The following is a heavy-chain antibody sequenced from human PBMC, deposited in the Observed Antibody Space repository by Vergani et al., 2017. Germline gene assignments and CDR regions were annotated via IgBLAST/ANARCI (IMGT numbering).Heavy chain of an antibody. D-gene: IGHD5-12*01. V-gene: IGHV3-23*01. CDR1: GFTFNHYA. CDR3: AKANPRNSGYDYLDYYHAMDV. Sequence: EVQLLESGGDLVQPGGSLRLSCAASGFTFNHYAMNWVRQAPGKGLELVSGISGSGGSTYYAGSVKGRFTISSDSSKNTLYLQMNSLSAGDTAVYYCAKANPRNSGYDYLDYYHAMDVWGQGTTVTVSS. J-gene: IGHJ6*02. CDR2: ISGSGGST.